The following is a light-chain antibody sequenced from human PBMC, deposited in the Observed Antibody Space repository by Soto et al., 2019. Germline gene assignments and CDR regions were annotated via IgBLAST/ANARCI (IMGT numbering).Light chain of an antibody. V-gene: IGLV1-44*01. CDR3: EAWDGSLNVVL. CDR2: SNN. J-gene: IGLJ2*01. Sequence: QSVLTQPPSASGTPGQRVTISCSGSSSNIGTNTVNWYQHLPGSAPQLLIYSNNQRPSGVPDRFSGSKSGTSASLAISGLQPDDEADYYCEAWDGSLNVVLFGGGTQLTVL. CDR1: SSNIGTNT.